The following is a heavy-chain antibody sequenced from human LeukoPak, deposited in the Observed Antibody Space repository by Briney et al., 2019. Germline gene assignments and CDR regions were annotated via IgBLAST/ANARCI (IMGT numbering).Heavy chain of an antibody. CDR2: IITLFGTA. Sequence: ASVKVSCKASGGTFSSYAISWVRQAPGQGLEWLGGIITLFGTANYAQKFQGRLTITADESTSTAYMELSSLRSEDTAVYYCARIRDGYNSYFFYGMDVWGQGTTVTVSS. CDR3: ARIRDGYNSYFFYGMDV. V-gene: IGHV1-69*13. CDR1: GGTFSSYA. D-gene: IGHD5-24*01. J-gene: IGHJ6*02.